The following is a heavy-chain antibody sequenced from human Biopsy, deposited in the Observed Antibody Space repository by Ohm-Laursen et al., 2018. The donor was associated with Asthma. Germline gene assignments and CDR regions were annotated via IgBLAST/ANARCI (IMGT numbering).Heavy chain of an antibody. V-gene: IGHV3-11*01. CDR3: AREGVNYYDSSGYLEY. CDR1: GFTFSDYY. D-gene: IGHD3-22*01. J-gene: IGHJ4*01. CDR2: ISSSGSTI. Sequence: SLRLSYAASGFTFSDYYMSWIRQAPGKGLEWVSYISSSGSTIYYADSVKGRFTISRDNAKNSLYLQMNSLRAEDTAVYYCAREGVNYYDSSGYLEYWGQGTLVTVSS.